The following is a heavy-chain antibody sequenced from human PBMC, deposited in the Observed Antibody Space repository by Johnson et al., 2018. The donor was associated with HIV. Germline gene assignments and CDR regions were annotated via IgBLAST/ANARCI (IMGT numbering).Heavy chain of an antibody. CDR1: GFTFSSSA. V-gene: IGHV3-30*04. Sequence: QVQLVESGGGVVQPGRSLRLSCAASGFTFSSSAMHWVRQAPGKGLEWVAVISYDGSNKYYADSVKGRFTISRDNAKNSLYLQMNSLRAEDTAVYYCARDQSEVDAFDIWGQGTMVTVSS. CDR2: ISYDGSNK. CDR3: ARDQSEVDAFDI. J-gene: IGHJ3*02.